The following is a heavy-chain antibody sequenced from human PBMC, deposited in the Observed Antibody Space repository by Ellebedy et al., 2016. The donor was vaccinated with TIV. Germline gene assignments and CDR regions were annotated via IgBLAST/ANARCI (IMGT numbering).Heavy chain of an antibody. CDR2: IIPIFGTA. D-gene: IGHD6-19*01. Sequence: SVKVSCXASGYTFTSYGISWVRQAPGQGLEWMGGIIPIFGTANYAQKFQGRVTITADESTSTAYMELSSLRSEDTAVYYCARDRIAVAGTLDYWGQGTLLTLSS. CDR3: ARDRIAVAGTLDY. CDR1: GYTFTSYG. J-gene: IGHJ4*02. V-gene: IGHV1-69*13.